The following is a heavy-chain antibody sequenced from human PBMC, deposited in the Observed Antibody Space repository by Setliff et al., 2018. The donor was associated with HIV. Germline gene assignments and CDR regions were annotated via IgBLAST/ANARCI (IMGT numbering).Heavy chain of an antibody. D-gene: IGHD6-13*01. Sequence: WASVKVSCKASGSTFPSYDFNWVRQATGRGPEWMGWMNPNSGNTGYAQKFQGRVTMTRNTSISTAYMELSSLRSEDTAVYYCASSWSRVPYYGMDVWGQGTTVTVSS. CDR1: GSTFPSYD. CDR2: MNPNSGNT. V-gene: IGHV1-8*01. CDR3: ASSWSRVPYYGMDV. J-gene: IGHJ6*02.